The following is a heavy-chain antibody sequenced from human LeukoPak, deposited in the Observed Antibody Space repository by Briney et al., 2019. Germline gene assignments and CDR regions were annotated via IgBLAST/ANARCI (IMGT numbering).Heavy chain of an antibody. CDR3: ARAVYSRDYGDAYYFDY. Sequence: ASAKVSCKASGYTFTSYAMNWVRQAPGQGLEWMGWINTNTGNPTYAQGFTGRFVFSLDTSVSTAYLQISSLKAEDTAVYYCARAVYSRDYGDAYYFDYWGQGTLVTVSS. V-gene: IGHV7-4-1*02. J-gene: IGHJ4*02. CDR1: GYTFTSYA. CDR2: INTNTGNP. D-gene: IGHD4-17*01.